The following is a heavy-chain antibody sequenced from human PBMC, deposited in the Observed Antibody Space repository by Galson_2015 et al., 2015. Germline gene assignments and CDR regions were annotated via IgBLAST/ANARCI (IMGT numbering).Heavy chain of an antibody. CDR1: GYTLTSYA. J-gene: IGHJ5*02. D-gene: IGHD4-17*01. Sequence: SVKVSCKVCGYTLTSYAMHWVRQAPGQRLEWMGWINAGNGNTKYSQKFQGRVTITRDTSASTAYMELSSLRSEDTAVYYCARVARYGDYNWFDPWGQGTLVTVSS. CDR3: ARVARYGDYNWFDP. CDR2: INAGNGNT. V-gene: IGHV1-3*01.